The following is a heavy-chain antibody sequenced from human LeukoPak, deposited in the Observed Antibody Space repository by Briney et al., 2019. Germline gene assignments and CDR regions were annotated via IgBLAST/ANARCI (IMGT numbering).Heavy chain of an antibody. CDR3: AKDIYRGLDMATRPDY. D-gene: IGHD5-24*01. Sequence: GGSLRLSSAASGFTFYDYAMLWVRHAPGKGLVGVTLISGDDRSTYYADYVKGRFAIYRDDSKSALYLQMNSLRTEDTAFYYCAKDIYRGLDMATRPDYWGQGTLVTVSS. CDR2: ISGDDRST. J-gene: IGHJ4*02. CDR1: GFTFYDYA. V-gene: IGHV3-43*02.